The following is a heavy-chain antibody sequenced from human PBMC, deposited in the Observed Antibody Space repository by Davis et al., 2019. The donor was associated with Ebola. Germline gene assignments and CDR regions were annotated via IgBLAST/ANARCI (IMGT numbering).Heavy chain of an antibody. CDR2: ISSSGSNT. CDR3: ARSRRYSDNSAYYYFDY. Sequence: GESLKISCAASGFTFNTYGMHWVRQAPGKGLEWVSRISSSGSNTYYAGSVKGRLTISRDSSENTVYLQMDSLRAEDTAVYYCARSRRYSDNSAYYYFDYWGQGTLVTVSS. J-gene: IGHJ4*02. D-gene: IGHD3-22*01. V-gene: IGHV3-23*01. CDR1: GFTFNTYG.